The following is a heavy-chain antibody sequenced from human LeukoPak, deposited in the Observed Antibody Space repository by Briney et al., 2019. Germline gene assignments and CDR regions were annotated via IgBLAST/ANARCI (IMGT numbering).Heavy chain of an antibody. Sequence: GESLKISCKVSGDSFTSYCIGWGRQMPGKGLEWMGSIYPGDSGPTYSPSFQGQVTISVDKSINTAYLQRSSLQASDTAMYYYRMCVDRDPLQDDVLHVWGQPTMPTVPT. J-gene: IGHJ3*01. CDR3: RMCVDRDPLQDDVLHV. CDR2: IYPGDSGP. D-gene: IGHD3-10*01. CDR1: GDSFTSYC. V-gene: IGHV5-51*01.